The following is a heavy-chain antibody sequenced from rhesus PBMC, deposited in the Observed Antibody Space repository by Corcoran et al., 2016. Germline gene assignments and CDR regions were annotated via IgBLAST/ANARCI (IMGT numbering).Heavy chain of an antibody. CDR3: ARLDGNWSDS. V-gene: IGHV4S18*01. D-gene: IGHD4-35*01. CDR2: IYGGSGST. CDR1: GGSISNSNW. J-gene: IGHJ6*01. Sequence: QVQLQESGPGLVKPSETLSLTCAVSGGSISNSNWWSLIRQSPWKGLEWIGYIYGGSGSTRSNPSLKRRGTISTDTSKNQVSLKLSSVTAADTAVYYCARLDGNWSDSWGQGVVVTVSS.